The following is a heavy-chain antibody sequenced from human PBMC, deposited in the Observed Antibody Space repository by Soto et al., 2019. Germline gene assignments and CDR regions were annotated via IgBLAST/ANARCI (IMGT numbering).Heavy chain of an antibody. Sequence: QVQLGESGGGVVQPGRSLRLSCAASGFTFSSYAMHWVRQAPGKGLEWVAVISYDGSNKYYADSVKGRFTISRDNSKNTLYLQMNSLRADDTAVYYCARDPLPRGSYGMFDYWGKGTLVTVSS. CDR1: GFTFSSYA. J-gene: IGHJ4*02. CDR3: ARDPLPRGSYGMFDY. CDR2: ISYDGSNK. D-gene: IGHD1-26*01. V-gene: IGHV3-30-3*01.